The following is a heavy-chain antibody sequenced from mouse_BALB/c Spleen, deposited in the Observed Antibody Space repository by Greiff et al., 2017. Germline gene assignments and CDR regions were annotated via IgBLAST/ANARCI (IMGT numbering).Heavy chain of an antibody. CDR1: GYTFTSYW. CDR3: ARNGDYDDYYAMDY. D-gene: IGHD2-4*01. Sequence: VQLQQSGAELAKPGASVKMSCKASGYTFTSYWMHWVKQRPGQGLEWIGYINPSTGYTEYNQKFKDKATLTADKSSSTAYMQLSSLTSEDSAVYYCARNGDYDDYYAMDYWGQGTAVTVSS. J-gene: IGHJ4*01. CDR2: INPSTGYT. V-gene: IGHV1-7*01.